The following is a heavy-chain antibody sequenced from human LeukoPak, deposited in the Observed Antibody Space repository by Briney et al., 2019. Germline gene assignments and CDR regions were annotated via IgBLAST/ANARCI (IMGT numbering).Heavy chain of an antibody. CDR2: INPHSADT. CDR3: ARDRSFYDLLTGFYIHDAFDI. Sequence: ASVKVPCKASGYTLTDHYLHWVRQAPGQGLEWMGWINPHSADTNYAQKFQGRVSMTRDTSIGTAYMELRSLTSDDTAVYFCARDRSFYDLLTGFYIHDAFDIWGQGTMVTVSS. V-gene: IGHV1-2*02. J-gene: IGHJ3*02. D-gene: IGHD3-9*01. CDR1: GYTLTDHY.